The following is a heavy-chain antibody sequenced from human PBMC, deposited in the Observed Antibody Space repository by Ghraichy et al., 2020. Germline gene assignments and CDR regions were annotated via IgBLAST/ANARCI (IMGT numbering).Heavy chain of an antibody. CDR3: ASYRSGWYGVFDY. Sequence: SETLSLTCSVSGGSMSSSFWGWIRQPPGKGLEWIGYVYFNGSTKYSPSLKSRVTISVDTSKNQFSLKLSSVTAADTAVYFCASYRSGWYGVFDYWGQGALVTVSS. CDR1: GGSMSSSF. D-gene: IGHD6-19*01. V-gene: IGHV4-59*01. J-gene: IGHJ4*02. CDR2: VYFNGST.